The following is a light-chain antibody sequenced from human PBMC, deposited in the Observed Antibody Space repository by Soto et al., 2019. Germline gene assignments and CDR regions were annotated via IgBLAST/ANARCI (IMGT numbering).Light chain of an antibody. J-gene: IGKJ1*01. CDR1: QSIRSHY. CDR3: QQYGSSVT. V-gene: IGKV3-20*01. CDR2: GAH. Sequence: EIVLTQSPGTLSLSPGERATLSCRASQSIRSHYLAWYQQKPGQAPRLLISGAHNRAPGIPDRFSGSGSGTDFPLRISRLEPEDFAVYYCQQYGSSVTFGQGTKVEIK.